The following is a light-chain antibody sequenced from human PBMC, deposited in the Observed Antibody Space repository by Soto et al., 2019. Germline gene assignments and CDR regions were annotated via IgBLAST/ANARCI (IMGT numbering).Light chain of an antibody. CDR1: QSISY. J-gene: IGKJ4*01. Sequence: DIQTTQSPSALSASVGDTVTITCRASQSISYLNWYQQKPGKAHKLLNYAASSLQSGVPSRFSSSGSGTHFTLTISRLQPEYFATYYCQQTYSTPLSFGGGTKVDIK. CDR3: QQTYSTPLS. CDR2: AAS. V-gene: IGKV1-39*01.